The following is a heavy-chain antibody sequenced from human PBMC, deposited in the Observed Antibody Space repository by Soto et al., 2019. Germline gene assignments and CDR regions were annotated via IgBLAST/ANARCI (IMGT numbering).Heavy chain of an antibody. Sequence: GGSLRLSCAASGFTFNTYWMSWVRQAPGKGLEWVANIKEDGSGKYYVDSVKGRFTISRDNAKNLLYLQMNSLGAGDTAMYYCARFTRRSSGDYWGQGTLVTVSS. J-gene: IGHJ4*02. CDR2: IKEDGSGK. CDR1: GFTFNTYW. V-gene: IGHV3-7*01. D-gene: IGHD6-25*01. CDR3: ARFTRRSSGDY.